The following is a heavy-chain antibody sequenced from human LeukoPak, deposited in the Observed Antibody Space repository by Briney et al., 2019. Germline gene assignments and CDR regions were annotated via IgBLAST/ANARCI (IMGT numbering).Heavy chain of an antibody. CDR1: GGSFSDYF. D-gene: IGHD2-21*02. J-gene: IGHJ3*02. V-gene: IGHV4-34*01. Sequence: SETLSLTCSVYGGSFSDYFWSWIRQSPGKGLEWIGEIDDGGNTNYNPSLISRVIVSMEKSKKQFSLVMRSVTAADTAVYYCARFSRITWGDWEDAFDIWGQGTTVIVSS. CDR2: IDDGGNT. CDR3: ARFSRITWGDWEDAFDI.